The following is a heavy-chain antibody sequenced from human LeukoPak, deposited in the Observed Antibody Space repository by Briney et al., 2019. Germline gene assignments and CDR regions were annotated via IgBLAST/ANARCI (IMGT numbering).Heavy chain of an antibody. CDR2: ISGSGGTT. V-gene: IGHV3-23*01. CDR1: GFTFSSYA. CDR3: AKGPTVPVADYYFDY. J-gene: IGHJ4*02. D-gene: IGHD6-19*01. Sequence: PGGSLRLSCTASGFTFSSYAMSWVRQAPGKGLEWVSAISGSGGTTYYADSVKGRFTISRDNSKNTLYLQMNSLRVEDTAIYYCAKGPTVPVADYYFDYWGQGTLVTVSS.